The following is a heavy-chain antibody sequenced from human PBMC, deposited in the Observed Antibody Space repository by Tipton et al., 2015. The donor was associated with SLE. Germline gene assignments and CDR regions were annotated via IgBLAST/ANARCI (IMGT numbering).Heavy chain of an antibody. Sequence: TLSLTCAVSGGSIRSSRHFWGWIRQPPGKGLEWIGVLYYSGNTYYNPSLKSPVTLSIDTSKNQFSPKMRSVTAADTAVYFCARGYCSYGVCYGFGFFDYWGQGNLVTVSS. V-gene: IGHV4-39*07. CDR3: ARGYCSYGVCYGFGFFDY. CDR2: LYYSGNT. J-gene: IGHJ4*02. D-gene: IGHD2-8*01. CDR1: GGSIRSSRHF.